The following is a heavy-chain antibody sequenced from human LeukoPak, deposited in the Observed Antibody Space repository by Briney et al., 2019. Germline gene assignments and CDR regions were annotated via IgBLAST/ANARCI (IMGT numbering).Heavy chain of an antibody. CDR3: AKDSRVVGATHDY. D-gene: IGHD1-26*01. Sequence: TGGSLRLSCAASGFTFSSYSMNWVRQAPGKGLEWVSAISGSGGSTYYADSVKGRFTISRDNSKNTLYLQMNSLRAEDTAVYYCAKDSRVVGATHDYWGQGTLVTVSS. V-gene: IGHV3-23*01. CDR2: ISGSGGST. J-gene: IGHJ4*02. CDR1: GFTFSSYS.